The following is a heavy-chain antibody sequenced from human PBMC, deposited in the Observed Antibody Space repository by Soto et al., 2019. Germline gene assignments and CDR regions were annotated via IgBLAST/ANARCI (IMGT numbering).Heavy chain of an antibody. CDR1: GGSISSSSYY. J-gene: IGHJ3*02. CDR3: ARTPLGEDAFDI. D-gene: IGHD3-10*01. CDR2: IYYSGST. V-gene: IGHV4-39*01. Sequence: SETLSLTCAVSGGSISSSSYYWGWIRQPPGKGLEWIGSIYYSGSTYYNPSLKSRVTISVDTSKNQFSLKLSSVTAADTAVYYCARTPLGEDAFDIWGQGTMVTVS.